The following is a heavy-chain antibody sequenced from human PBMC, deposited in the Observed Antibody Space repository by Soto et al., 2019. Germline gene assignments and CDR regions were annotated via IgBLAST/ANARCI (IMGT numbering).Heavy chain of an antibody. J-gene: IGHJ4*02. V-gene: IGHV3-30*18. CDR2: ISYDGSNK. CDR1: GFTFSSYG. D-gene: IGHD6-6*01. Sequence: PGGSLRLSCAASGFTFSSYGMHWVRQAPGKGLEWVAVISYDGSNKYYADSVKGRFTISRDNSKNTLYLQMNSLRAEDTAVYYCAKVFGKAARPGYFDYWGQGTLVTVSS. CDR3: AKVFGKAARPGYFDY.